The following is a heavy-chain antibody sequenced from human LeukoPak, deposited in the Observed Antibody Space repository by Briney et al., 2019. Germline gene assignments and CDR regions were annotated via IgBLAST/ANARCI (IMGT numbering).Heavy chain of an antibody. CDR3: ARVAVIFGVVTQFDY. V-gene: IGHV3-30-3*01. Sequence: GGSLRLSCAASGFTFSSYAMHWVRQAPGKGLEWVAVISYDGSNKYYADSVKGRFTISRDNSKNTLYLQMNSLRAEDTAVYYCARVAVIFGVVTQFDYWGQGTLVTVSS. CDR1: GFTFSSYA. CDR2: ISYDGSNK. D-gene: IGHD3-3*01. J-gene: IGHJ4*02.